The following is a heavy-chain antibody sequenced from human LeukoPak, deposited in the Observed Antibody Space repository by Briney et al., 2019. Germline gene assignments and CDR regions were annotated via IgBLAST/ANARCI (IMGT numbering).Heavy chain of an antibody. J-gene: IGHJ4*02. CDR3: ASRNDILTGYVFDF. CDR1: GGSVSSSVYY. D-gene: IGHD3-9*01. CDR2: IYYSGST. V-gene: IGHV4-39*01. Sequence: SETLSLTCTVSGGSVSSSVYYWGWIRQPPGKGLEWIGSIYYSGSTSYNPSLKSRVTISVDTSKNQFSLKLTSVTAADTAVYYCASRNDILTGYVFDFWGQGTLVTVSS.